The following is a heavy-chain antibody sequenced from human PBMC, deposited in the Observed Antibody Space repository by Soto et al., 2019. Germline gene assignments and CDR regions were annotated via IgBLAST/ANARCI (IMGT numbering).Heavy chain of an antibody. Sequence: SQALSLTCAISGDSVSSRSAAWNWIRQSPSRGLEWLGRTYYRSKWYNDYAVSVKSRITINPDTSKNQFSLQLNSVTPEDTAVYYCARDRVSSGSQSLDASDIWGQGTMVTVSS. J-gene: IGHJ3*02. D-gene: IGHD6-19*01. CDR1: GDSVSSRSAA. V-gene: IGHV6-1*01. CDR2: TYYRSKWYN. CDR3: ARDRVSSGSQSLDASDI.